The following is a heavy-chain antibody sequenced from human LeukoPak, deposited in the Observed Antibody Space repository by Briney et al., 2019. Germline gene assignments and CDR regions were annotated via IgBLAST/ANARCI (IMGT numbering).Heavy chain of an antibody. Sequence: GGSLRLSCAASGFTFSSYAMSWVRQAPGKGLESVSYISSSSATIFYADSVKGRFTISRDNAKNSLYLQMNSLRPEDTAVYYCAKDGASQLYPYYFDYWGQGTLVTVSS. CDR1: GFTFSSYA. D-gene: IGHD2-2*01. J-gene: IGHJ4*02. CDR2: ISSSSATI. V-gene: IGHV3-48*01. CDR3: AKDGASQLYPYYFDY.